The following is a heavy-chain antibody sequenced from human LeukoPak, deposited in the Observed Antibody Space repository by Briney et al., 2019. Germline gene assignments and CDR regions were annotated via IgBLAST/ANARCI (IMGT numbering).Heavy chain of an antibody. V-gene: IGHV3-33*01. CDR3: ARDYCSSTSCRYNWFDP. CDR2: IWYDGSNK. Sequence: PGGSLRLSCAASGLTFSSYGMHWVRQAPGKGLEWVAVIWYDGSNKYYADSVKGRFTISRDNSKNTLYLQMNSLRAEDTAVYYCARDYCSSTSCRYNWFDPWGQGTLVTVSS. D-gene: IGHD2-2*01. CDR1: GLTFSSYG. J-gene: IGHJ5*02.